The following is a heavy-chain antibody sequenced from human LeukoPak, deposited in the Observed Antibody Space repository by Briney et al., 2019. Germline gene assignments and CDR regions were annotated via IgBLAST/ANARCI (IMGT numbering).Heavy chain of an antibody. Sequence: SETLSLTCTVSPDSTTSNFWSWVRQPPGKGLEWIGEIHRSGSTNYNPSLQSRVTISIDRSKNQIALELSSVTAADTAVYYCAREIVGGFNPGAYWGQGTLVTVAS. CDR3: AREIVGGFNPGAY. CDR1: PDSTTSNF. J-gene: IGHJ4*02. V-gene: IGHV4-4*02. D-gene: IGHD1-14*01. CDR2: IHRSGST.